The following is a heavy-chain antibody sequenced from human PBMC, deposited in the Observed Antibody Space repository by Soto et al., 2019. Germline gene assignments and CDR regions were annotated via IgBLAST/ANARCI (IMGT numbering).Heavy chain of an antibody. J-gene: IGHJ4*02. CDR3: ATGYYGWYLGDFDY. V-gene: IGHV3-11*05. CDR1: GFTFRDYY. Sequence: QVQLVESGGGLVKPGGSLRLSCAASGFTFRDYYMTWIRQAPGKGLEWVAYISSRSTYTNYADSVQGRFTISRDNAKNSLYLQLNSLRAEDTAVYYCATGYYGWYLGDFDYWGQGTLVTVSS. D-gene: IGHD6-19*01. CDR2: ISSRSTYT.